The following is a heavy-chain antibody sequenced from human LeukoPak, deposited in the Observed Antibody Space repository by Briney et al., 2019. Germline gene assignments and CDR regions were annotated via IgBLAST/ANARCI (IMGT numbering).Heavy chain of an antibody. D-gene: IGHD3-10*01. V-gene: IGHV3-74*01. CDR3: VRFGELHYYYMDV. CDR1: GFTFNGHW. J-gene: IGHJ6*03. CDR2: INGDGSTI. Sequence: GGSLRLSCEASGFTFNGHWMHWVRQAPGKGLVWVSLINGDGSTISYADSVKGRFTISRDNAKNTLYLQMNSLRVEDTAVYYCVRFGELHYYYMDVWGKGTTVTISS.